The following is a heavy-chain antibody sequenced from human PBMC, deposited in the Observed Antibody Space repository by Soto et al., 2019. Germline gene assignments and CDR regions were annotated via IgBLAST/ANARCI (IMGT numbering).Heavy chain of an antibody. Sequence: QVQLVESGGGVVQPGRSLRLSCVASGFMFSAYAMLWVRQAPGKGLEWVAAISYDGTNKYYADSIKGRFTISRDNSANTLFLQVNSLRREDTAMYYCARDPSPYTSGWYGIDFWGHGTLVTVSS. V-gene: IGHV3-30*04. CDR1: GFMFSAYA. CDR3: ARDPSPYTSGWYGIDF. J-gene: IGHJ4*01. D-gene: IGHD6-19*01. CDR2: ISYDGTNK.